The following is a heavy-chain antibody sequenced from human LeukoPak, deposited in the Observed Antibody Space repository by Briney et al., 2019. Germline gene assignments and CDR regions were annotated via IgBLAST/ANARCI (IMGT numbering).Heavy chain of an antibody. CDR1: GGSISGYY. D-gene: IGHD2/OR15-2a*01. V-gene: IGHV4-4*07. Sequence: PSETLSLTCTVSGGSISGYYWSWIRQPAGKGLEWIGRIYISGSTDYNPSLKSRATMSVDTSKNQFSLRLSSVTTADTAVYYCARVQNTGGFDDWGKGTLVTVSS. CDR2: IYISGST. J-gene: IGHJ4*02. CDR3: ARVQNTGGFDD.